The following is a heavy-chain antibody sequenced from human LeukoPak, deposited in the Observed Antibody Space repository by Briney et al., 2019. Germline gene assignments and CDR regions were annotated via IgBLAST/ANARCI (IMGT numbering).Heavy chain of an antibody. CDR2: IYYSGST. V-gene: IGHV4-59*12. CDR1: GGSISSYY. CDR3: ARGSKSLYYDILTGTQPHFDY. D-gene: IGHD3-9*01. Sequence: SETLSLTCTVSGGSISSYYWSWIRQPPGKGLEWIGYIYYSGSTNYNPSLKSRVTISVDTSKNQFSLKLSSVTAADTAVYYCARGSKSLYYDILTGTQPHFDYWGQGTLVTVSS. J-gene: IGHJ4*02.